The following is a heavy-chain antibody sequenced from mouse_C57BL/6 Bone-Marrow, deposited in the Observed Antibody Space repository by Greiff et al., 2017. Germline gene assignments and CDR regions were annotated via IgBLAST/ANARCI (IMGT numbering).Heavy chain of an antibody. CDR3: ARGRNWVWFGY. Sequence: QVQLKQSGAELARPGASVKLSCKASGYTFTSYGISWVKQRPGQGLEWIGEIYPRSGNTYYNEKFKGKATLTADTSSSTAYMELRSLTSEDSAVYVCARGRNWVWFGYWGQGTLVTVAA. CDR2: IYPRSGNT. CDR1: GYTFTSYG. J-gene: IGHJ3*01. V-gene: IGHV1-81*01. D-gene: IGHD4-1*01.